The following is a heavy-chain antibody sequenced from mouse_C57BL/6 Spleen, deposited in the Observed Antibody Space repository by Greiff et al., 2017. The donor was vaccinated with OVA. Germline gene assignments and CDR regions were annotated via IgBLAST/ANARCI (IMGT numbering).Heavy chain of an antibody. V-gene: IGHV5-4*01. Sequence: EVQLVESGGGLVKPGGSLKLSCAASGFTFSSYAMSWVRQTPEKRLEWVATISDGGSYTYYPDNVKGRFTISRDNAKNNLYLQLRHLKSEDTAMYYCARDQYSYYYFDYWGQGTTLTVSS. CDR3: ARDQYSYYYFDY. D-gene: IGHD2-12*01. CDR1: GFTFSSYA. CDR2: ISDGGSYT. J-gene: IGHJ2*01.